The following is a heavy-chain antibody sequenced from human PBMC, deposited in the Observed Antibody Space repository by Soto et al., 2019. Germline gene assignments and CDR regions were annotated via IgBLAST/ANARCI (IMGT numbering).Heavy chain of an antibody. CDR2: IKQDGSDR. Sequence: EVQLVESGGGTVQSGGSLRLSCVVSGCNSSNYWLSWVRQAPGKGLEWVANIKQDGSDRSYVDSVKSLFTISRDNAKNSEFLQTNRCRVEDTAVYYWARGRLENFLGLFFSDYWAPRTMVTVSS. J-gene: IGHJ4*02. CDR1: GCNSSNYW. V-gene: IGHV3-7*05. D-gene: IGHD2-21*01. CDR3: ARGRLENFLGLFFSDY.